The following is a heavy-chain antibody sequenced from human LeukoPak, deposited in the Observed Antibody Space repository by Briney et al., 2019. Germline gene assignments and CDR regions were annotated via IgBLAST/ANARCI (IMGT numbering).Heavy chain of an antibody. Sequence: GASVKVSCKASGYTFTGYYMHWVRQAPGQGLEWMGWINPNSGGTNYAQKFQGRVTMTRDTSISTAYMELSRLRSDDTAVYYCARVQNDAYYNWNDEGWFDPWGQGTLVTVSS. CDR1: GYTFTGYY. V-gene: IGHV1-2*02. CDR3: ARVQNDAYYNWNDEGWFDP. J-gene: IGHJ5*02. CDR2: INPNSGGT. D-gene: IGHD1-1*01.